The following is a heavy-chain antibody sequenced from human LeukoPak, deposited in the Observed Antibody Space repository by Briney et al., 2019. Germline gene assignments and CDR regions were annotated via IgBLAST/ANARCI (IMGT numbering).Heavy chain of an antibody. CDR2: ISGSGGST. J-gene: IGHJ4*02. CDR3: ARDLPYYYGSGSYGAFDY. V-gene: IGHV3-23*01. D-gene: IGHD3-10*01. Sequence: GGSLRLSCAASGFTFSSYAMSWVRQAPGKGLEWVSAISGSGGSTYYADSVKGRFTISRDNSKNTLYLQMNSLRAEDTAVYYCARDLPYYYGSGSYGAFDYWGQGTLVTVSS. CDR1: GFTFSSYA.